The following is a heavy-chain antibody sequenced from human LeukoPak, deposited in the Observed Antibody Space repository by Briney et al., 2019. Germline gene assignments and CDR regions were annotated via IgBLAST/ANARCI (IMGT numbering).Heavy chain of an antibody. CDR2: INHSGST. Sequence: PSETLSLTCAVYGGSFSGYYWSWIRQPPGKGLEWIGEINHSGSTNYNPSLKSRVTISLDTSKSQFSLKVRYVTAADTAVYYCARGLNDSWTGENYWVQGTLVTVSS. D-gene: IGHD3-3*01. CDR3: ARGLNDSWTGENY. V-gene: IGHV4-34*01. CDR1: GGSFSGYY. J-gene: IGHJ4*02.